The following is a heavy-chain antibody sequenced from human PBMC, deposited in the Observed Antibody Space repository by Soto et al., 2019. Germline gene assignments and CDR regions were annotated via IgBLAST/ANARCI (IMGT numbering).Heavy chain of an antibody. Sequence: PGESLKISCKGSGYSFTSYWIGWVRQMPGKGLEWMGIIYPGDSDTRYSPSFQGQVTISADKSITTAYLQWSSLKASDTAMYYCARTAAAGKYHYGVDVWGQGTTVTGSS. J-gene: IGHJ6*02. D-gene: IGHD6-13*01. CDR1: GYSFTSYW. CDR2: IYPGDSDT. V-gene: IGHV5-51*01. CDR3: ARTAAAGKYHYGVDV.